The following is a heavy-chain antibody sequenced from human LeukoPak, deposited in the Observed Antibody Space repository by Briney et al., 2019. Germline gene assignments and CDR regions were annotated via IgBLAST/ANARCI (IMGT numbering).Heavy chain of an antibody. D-gene: IGHD6-13*01. CDR2: IYYSGST. CDR3: ARGGQQLVFDY. CDR1: GGSISSYY. J-gene: IGHJ4*02. Sequence: SGTLSLTCTVSGGSISSYYWSWIRQPPGKGLEWIGYIYYSGSTNYNPSLKSRVTISVDTSKNQFSLKLSSVTAADTAVYYCARGGQQLVFDYWGQGTLVTVSS. V-gene: IGHV4-59*01.